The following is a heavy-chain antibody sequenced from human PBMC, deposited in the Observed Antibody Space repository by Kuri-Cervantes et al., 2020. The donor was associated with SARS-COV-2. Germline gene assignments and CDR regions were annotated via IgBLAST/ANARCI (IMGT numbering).Heavy chain of an antibody. D-gene: IGHD6-19*01. CDR1: GGSISSYY. V-gene: IGHV4-59*12. Sequence: GSLRLSCTVSGGSISSYYWSWVRQPPGKGLEWIGYIYYSGSTNYNPSLKSRVTISVDTSKNQFSLKLSSVTALDTAVYYCARNSRGGQWSNAFDIWGQGTMVTVSS. J-gene: IGHJ3*02. CDR3: ARNSRGGQWSNAFDI. CDR2: IYYSGST.